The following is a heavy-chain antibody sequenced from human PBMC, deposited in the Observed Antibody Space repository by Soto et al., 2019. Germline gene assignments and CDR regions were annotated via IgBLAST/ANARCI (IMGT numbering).Heavy chain of an antibody. CDR3: ARRETQVPFAY. V-gene: IGHV4-28*01. Sequence: QVQLQESGPGLVKPSDTLSLTCAVSGYSISSSNWWGWIRQPPGKGLEWIGYIYYSGTTYYNPSLKSRVTMSVDRSKNQFSLKLPSVTAVDTAFYYCARRETQVPFAYWGKGPLFTVSS. D-gene: IGHD1-26*01. CDR1: GYSISSSNW. CDR2: IYYSGTT. J-gene: IGHJ4*02.